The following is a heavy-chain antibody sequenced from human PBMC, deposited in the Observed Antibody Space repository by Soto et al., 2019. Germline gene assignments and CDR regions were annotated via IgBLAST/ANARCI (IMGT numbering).Heavy chain of an antibody. CDR1: GYSFTSYW. D-gene: IGHD4-4*01. Sequence: GESLKISCKGSGYSFTSYWISWVRQMPGKGLEWMGRIDPSDSYTNYSPSFQGHVTISADKSISTAYLQWSSLKASDTAMYYCARQKEATVYYYYGMDVWGEGTTVTLSS. CDR3: ARQKEATVYYYYGMDV. V-gene: IGHV5-10-1*01. CDR2: IDPSDSYT. J-gene: IGHJ6*04.